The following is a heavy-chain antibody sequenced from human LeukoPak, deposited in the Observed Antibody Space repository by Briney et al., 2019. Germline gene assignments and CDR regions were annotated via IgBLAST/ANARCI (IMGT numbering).Heavy chain of an antibody. V-gene: IGHV1-24*01. CDR2: FDPEDGEA. CDR3: ATYSGYALHDAFDI. CDR1: GYTLTELS. J-gene: IGHJ3*02. Sequence: GASVTVSCKVSGYTLTELSMHWVRQAPGKGLEGMGGFDPEDGEAIYAQKFQGRVTMTEDTSTDTAYMELSSLRSEDTAVYYCATYSGYALHDAFDIWGQGTMVTVSS. D-gene: IGHD5-12*01.